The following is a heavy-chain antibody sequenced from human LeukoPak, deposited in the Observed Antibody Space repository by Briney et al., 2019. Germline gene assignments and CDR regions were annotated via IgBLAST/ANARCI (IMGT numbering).Heavy chain of an antibody. CDR2: ISYDGSNK. J-gene: IGHJ4*02. CDR3: AKVVGATPLFDY. CDR1: GFTFSSYA. Sequence: GGSLRLSCAASGFTFSSYAMHWVRQAPGKGLVWVAIISYDGSNKYYADSVKGRFTISRDNSKNTLYLQMNSLRAEDTAVYYCAKVVGATPLFDYWGQGTLVTVSS. V-gene: IGHV3-30-3*01. D-gene: IGHD1-26*01.